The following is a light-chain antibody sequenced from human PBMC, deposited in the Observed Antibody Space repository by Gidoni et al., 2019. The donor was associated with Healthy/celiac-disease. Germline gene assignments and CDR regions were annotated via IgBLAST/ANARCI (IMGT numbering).Light chain of an antibody. CDR1: SSDVGGYKY. J-gene: IGLJ2*01. CDR3: SSYAGSNNLV. CDR2: EVS. Sequence: QSALTQPPSASGSPGQSVTISCTGTSSDVGGYKYVSWYQQHPGKAPKLMIYEVSKRPSGVPDRFSGSKSGNTASLTVSGLQAEDEADYYCSSYAGSNNLVFG. V-gene: IGLV2-8*01.